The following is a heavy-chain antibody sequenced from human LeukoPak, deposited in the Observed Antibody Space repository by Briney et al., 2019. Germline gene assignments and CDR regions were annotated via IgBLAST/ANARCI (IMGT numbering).Heavy chain of an antibody. D-gene: IGHD1-26*01. CDR2: ISSSTSYI. Sequence: GVLRLSCAASGFTFSSYSMNWVRQAPGKGLEWVSSISSSTSYIYYADSVKGRFTISRDNAKNSLYLQMNSLRAEDTAIYYCARDTNVGATTGDYWGQGTLVIVSS. CDR3: ARDTNVGATTGDY. V-gene: IGHV3-21*01. CDR1: GFTFSSYS. J-gene: IGHJ4*02.